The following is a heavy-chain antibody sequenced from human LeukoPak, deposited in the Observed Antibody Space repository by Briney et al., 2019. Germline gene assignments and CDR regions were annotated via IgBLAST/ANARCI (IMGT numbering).Heavy chain of an antibody. V-gene: IGHV3-7*01. Sequence: PGGSLRLSCIASGFNYNNHWMNWVRQAPGEGLEWVASINKDGIATYNVDPVKGRFTISRDNIKSSLYLQMNSLRGDDTAIYYCTRGPPYGVRTDFFGYWGQGALVTVSS. J-gene: IGHJ4*02. CDR1: GFNYNNHW. CDR3: TRGPPYGVRTDFFGY. D-gene: IGHD4-17*01. CDR2: INKDGIAT.